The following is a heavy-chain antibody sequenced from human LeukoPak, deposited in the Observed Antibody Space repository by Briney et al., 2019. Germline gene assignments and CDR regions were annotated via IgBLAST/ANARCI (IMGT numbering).Heavy chain of an antibody. J-gene: IGHJ3*02. CDR1: GGSISSSNYY. D-gene: IGHD1-14*01. CDR3: ARADYRNAFDI. CDR2: IYYSGST. V-gene: IGHV4-39*07. Sequence: SETLSLTCTVSGGSISSSNYYWGWIRQPPGRGLEWIGSIYYSGSTYYHPSLKSRVTKSVDTSKNQFSLKLNSVTAADSAVYYCARADYRNAFDIWGQGTMVTVSS.